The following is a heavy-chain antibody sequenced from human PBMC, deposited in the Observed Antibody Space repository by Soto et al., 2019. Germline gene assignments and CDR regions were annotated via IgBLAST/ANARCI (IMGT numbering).Heavy chain of an antibody. CDR2: INHSGST. V-gene: IGHV4-34*01. CDR1: GGSFSGYY. D-gene: IGHD4-17*01. J-gene: IGHJ5*02. CDR3: ARGERLRLGRNWFDP. Sequence: PSETLSLTCAVYGGSFSGYYWSWIRQPPGKGLEWIGEINHSGSTNYNPSLKSRVTISVDMSKNQFSLKLSSVTAADTAVYYCARGERLRLGRNWFDPWGQGTLVTVSS.